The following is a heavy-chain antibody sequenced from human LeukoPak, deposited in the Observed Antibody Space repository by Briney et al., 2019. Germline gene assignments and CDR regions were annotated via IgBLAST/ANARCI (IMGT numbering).Heavy chain of an antibody. CDR1: GFTFSSYA. CDR2: ISGSGGST. CDR3: AKDSNVGATTFDY. J-gene: IGHJ4*02. V-gene: IGHV3-23*01. Sequence: GGSLRVSCAASGFTFSSYAMSWVRQAPGKGLEWVSAISGSGGSTYYADSVKGRFTISRDNSKNTLYLQVNSLRAEDTAVYYCAKDSNVGATTFDYWGQGTLVTVSS. D-gene: IGHD1-26*01.